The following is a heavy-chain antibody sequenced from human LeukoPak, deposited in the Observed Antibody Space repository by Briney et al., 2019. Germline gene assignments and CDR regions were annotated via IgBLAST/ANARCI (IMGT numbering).Heavy chain of an antibody. CDR2: ISSSSSTI. V-gene: IGHV3-48*04. CDR3: ARPGSTGYSPFDY. CDR1: GFTFSSYA. D-gene: IGHD3-22*01. Sequence: GGSLRLSCAASGFTFSSYAMSWVRQAPGKGLEWVSYISSSSSTIYYADSVKGRFTISRDNAKNSLYLQMNSLRAEDTAVYYCARPGSTGYSPFDYWGQGTLVTVSS. J-gene: IGHJ4*02.